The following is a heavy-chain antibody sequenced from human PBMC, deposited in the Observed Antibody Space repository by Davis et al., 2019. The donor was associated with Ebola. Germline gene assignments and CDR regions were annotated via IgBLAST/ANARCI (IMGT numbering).Heavy chain of an antibody. Sequence: ASVKVSCKASGGTFSSYAISWVRQAPGQGLEWMGWINPHNGNTNYAQNVQGRVIMTSDTSTSTAYMEVGSLRSDDTAVYYCARAQFPTTSDHWGQGTLVTVSS. CDR1: GGTFSSYA. D-gene: IGHD1-1*01. V-gene: IGHV1-18*01. CDR2: INPHNGNT. CDR3: ARAQFPTTSDH. J-gene: IGHJ4*02.